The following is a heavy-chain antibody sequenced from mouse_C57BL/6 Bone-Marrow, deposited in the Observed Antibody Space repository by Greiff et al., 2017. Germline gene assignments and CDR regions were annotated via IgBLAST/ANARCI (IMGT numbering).Heavy chain of an antibody. J-gene: IGHJ2*01. CDR1: GYTFTNYW. D-gene: IGHD1-1*01. Sequence: QVQLQQSGAELVRPGTSVKMSCKASGYTFTNYWIGWAKQRPGHGLEWFGDIYPGGGYTNYNEKFKGKATLTADKSSSTAYMQFSSLTSEDSAIYYCARKGTTVVASFDYWGQGTTLTVSS. V-gene: IGHV1-63*01. CDR3: ARKGTTVVASFDY. CDR2: IYPGGGYT.